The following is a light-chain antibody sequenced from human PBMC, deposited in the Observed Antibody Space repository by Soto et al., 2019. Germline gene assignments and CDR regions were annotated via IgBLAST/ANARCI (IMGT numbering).Light chain of an antibody. CDR3: QQYTNAHGIT. Sequence: EIALTQSPGTLSLSPGERATLSCRASQGVGNKYLAWYQQRPGQAPSLLIYAASSSATGVPDRFSGSGSGTDFTLTISRLEPEDCAVYYCQQYTNAHGITFGQGTRLEIK. CDR1: QGVGNKY. J-gene: IGKJ5*01. CDR2: AAS. V-gene: IGKV3-20*01.